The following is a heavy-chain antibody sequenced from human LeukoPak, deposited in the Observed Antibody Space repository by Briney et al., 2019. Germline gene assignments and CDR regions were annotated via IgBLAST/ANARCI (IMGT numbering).Heavy chain of an antibody. V-gene: IGHV4-59*08. D-gene: IGHD4-17*01. J-gene: IGHJ4*02. CDR2: IYYSGST. CDR3: ARHGFDGDLVFDY. Sequence: SETLSLTCTVSGGSISSYYWSWIRQPPGKGLEWIGYIYYSGSTNYNPSLKSRVTISVDTSKNQFSLKLSSVTAADTAVCYCARHGFDGDLVFDYWGQGTLVTVSS. CDR1: GGSISSYY.